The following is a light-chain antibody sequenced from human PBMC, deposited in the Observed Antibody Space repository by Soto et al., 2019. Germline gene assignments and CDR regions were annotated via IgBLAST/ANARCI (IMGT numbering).Light chain of an antibody. J-gene: IGLJ2*01. Sequence: QSALTQPPSVSGSPGQSITISCTGTSDDIGANNYVSWYQHHPGKAPKILIYEAANRPSGISHRFSGSKSGNTASLTISGLQAEDEADYFCTSYTSASTLVFGGGTKLTVL. CDR3: TSYTSASTLV. CDR1: SDDIGANNY. CDR2: EAA. V-gene: IGLV2-14*01.